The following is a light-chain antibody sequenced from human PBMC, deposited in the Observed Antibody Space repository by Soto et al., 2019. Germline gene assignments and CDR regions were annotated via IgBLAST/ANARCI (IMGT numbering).Light chain of an antibody. Sequence: QSVLTQLASVSGSPGQSITISCTGTSRDVGDYKYVSWYQPHPSKAPKLMIYEVSNRPSGVSNRSSGPKSGSTASVTISGLQAKDEADYYCSSYAGTSADIVGTGPKLTVL. CDR3: SSYAGTSADI. V-gene: IGLV2-14*01. J-gene: IGLJ1*01. CDR1: SRDVGDYKY. CDR2: EVS.